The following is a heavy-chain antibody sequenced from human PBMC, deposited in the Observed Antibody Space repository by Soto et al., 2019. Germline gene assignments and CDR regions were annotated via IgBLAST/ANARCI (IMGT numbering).Heavy chain of an antibody. CDR2: ISAYNGNT. V-gene: IGHV1-18*01. D-gene: IGHD4-17*01. J-gene: IGHJ6*02. Sequence: XSVKVSCKASGYTFTSYGISWVRQAPGQGLEWMGWISAYNGNTNYAQKLQGRVTMTTDTSTSTAYMELRSLRSDDTAVYYCARDRMTVNLYYYYYGMDVWGQGTTVTVSS. CDR3: ARDRMTVNLYYYYYGMDV. CDR1: GYTFTSYG.